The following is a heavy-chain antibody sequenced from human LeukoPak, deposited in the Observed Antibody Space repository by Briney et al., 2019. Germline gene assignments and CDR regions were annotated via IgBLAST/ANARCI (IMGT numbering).Heavy chain of an antibody. J-gene: IGHJ3*02. V-gene: IGHV1-18*04. D-gene: IGHD2-2*01. CDR1: GYTFITYY. CDR3: ARRILGYCSSTSCYLDDAFDI. CDR2: ISAYNGNT. Sequence: GASVKVSCKASGYTFITYYMHWVRQAPGQGLEWMGWISAYNGNTNYAQKLQGRVTMTTDTSTSTAYMELRSLRSDDTAVYYCARRILGYCSSTSCYLDDAFDIWGQGTMVTVSS.